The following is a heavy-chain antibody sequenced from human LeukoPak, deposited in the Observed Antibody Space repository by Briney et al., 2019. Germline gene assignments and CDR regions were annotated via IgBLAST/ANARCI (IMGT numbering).Heavy chain of an antibody. D-gene: IGHD6-13*01. J-gene: IGHJ4*02. V-gene: IGHV1-2*06. CDR3: AREGLVSSWSYFDY. CDR2: INPNSGGT. Sequence: ASAKVSCKASGYTFTGYYMHWVRQAPGQGLEWMGRINPNSGGTNYAQKFQGRVTMTRDTSISTAYMELSRLRSDDTAVYYCAREGLVSSWSYFDYWGQGTLVTVSS. CDR1: GYTFTGYY.